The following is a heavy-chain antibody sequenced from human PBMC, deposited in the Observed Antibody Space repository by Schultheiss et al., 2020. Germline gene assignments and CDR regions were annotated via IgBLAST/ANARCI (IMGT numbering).Heavy chain of an antibody. J-gene: IGHJ4*02. CDR1: GFTFSSYG. V-gene: IGHV3-33*08. CDR3: ASRWSTDY. Sequence: GGSLRLSCAASGFTFSSYGMHWVRQAPGKGLEWVAVIWYDGSNKYYADSVKGRFTISRDNAKNSLYLQMNSLRDEDTAVYYCASRWSTDYWGQGTLVTVSS. CDR2: IWYDGSNK.